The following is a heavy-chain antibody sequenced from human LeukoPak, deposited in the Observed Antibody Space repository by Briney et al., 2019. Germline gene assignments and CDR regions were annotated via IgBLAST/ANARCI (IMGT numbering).Heavy chain of an antibody. CDR1: GFTLNTYT. Sequence: GGSLRLSCAASGFTLNTYTINWVRQAPGKGLEWVSSISGNSVYKYYADSVKGRFTVSRDNAENSVYLQMNSLRAGDTAVYYCARDPSGYDAFDIWGQGTMVTVSS. CDR2: ISGNSVYK. V-gene: IGHV3-21*06. CDR3: ARDPSGYDAFDI. J-gene: IGHJ3*02. D-gene: IGHD1-26*01.